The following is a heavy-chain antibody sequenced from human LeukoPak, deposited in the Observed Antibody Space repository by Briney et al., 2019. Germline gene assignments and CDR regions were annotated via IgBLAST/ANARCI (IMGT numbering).Heavy chain of an antibody. J-gene: IGHJ6*04. CDR3: ARGLGYSSGWMSLPYYYYGMDV. Sequence: GGSLRLSCAASGFTFSSYWMSWVRQAPGKGLEWVANIKQDGSEKYYVDSVKGRFTISRDNAKNSLYPQMNSLRAEDTAVYYCARGLGYSSGWMSLPYYYYGMDVWGKGTTVTVSS. D-gene: IGHD6-19*01. V-gene: IGHV3-7*03. CDR2: IKQDGSEK. CDR1: GFTFSSYW.